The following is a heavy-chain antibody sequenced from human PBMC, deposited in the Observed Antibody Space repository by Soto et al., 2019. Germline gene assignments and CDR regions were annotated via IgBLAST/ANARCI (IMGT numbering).Heavy chain of an antibody. CDR2: ISSSGSTI. CDR1: GFTFSDYY. J-gene: IGHJ4*02. Sequence: PGGSLRLSCGASGFTFSDYYMSWIRQAPGKGLEWVSYISSSGSTIYYADSVKGRFTISRDNAKNSLHLQMNSLRDEDTAVYYCARGLYYYDSRGYWGYWGQGTLVTVSS. CDR3: ARGLYYYDSRGYWGY. D-gene: IGHD3-22*01. V-gene: IGHV3-11*04.